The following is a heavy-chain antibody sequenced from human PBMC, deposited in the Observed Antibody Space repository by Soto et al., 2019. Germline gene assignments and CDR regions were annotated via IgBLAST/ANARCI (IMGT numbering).Heavy chain of an antibody. CDR3: AREAVAGTLNWFDP. J-gene: IGHJ5*02. Sequence: EVQLVESGGGLVQPGGSLRLSCAASGFSFSKYNMNWVRQAPGKGLEWVSYISSISSTKYYADSVKGRFTISRDNAKNSLYLQMNSLRAEDTAVYYCAREAVAGTLNWFDPWGQGTLVTVSS. V-gene: IGHV3-48*01. CDR1: GFSFSKYN. CDR2: ISSISSTK. D-gene: IGHD6-19*01.